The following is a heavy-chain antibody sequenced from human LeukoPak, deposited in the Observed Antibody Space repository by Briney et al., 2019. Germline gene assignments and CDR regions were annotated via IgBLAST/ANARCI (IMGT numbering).Heavy chain of an antibody. CDR2: INPNSGGT. D-gene: IGHD2-21*02. CDR3: ARVPSIVVVTAIYFDY. Sequence: ASVKVSCKASGYTFTGYYMHWVRQAPGQGLEWMGWINPNSGGTNYAQKFQGRVTMTRDTSISTAYMELSRLRSDDTAVYYCARVPSIVVVTAIYFDYWGQGTLVTVSS. V-gene: IGHV1-2*02. CDR1: GYTFTGYY. J-gene: IGHJ4*02.